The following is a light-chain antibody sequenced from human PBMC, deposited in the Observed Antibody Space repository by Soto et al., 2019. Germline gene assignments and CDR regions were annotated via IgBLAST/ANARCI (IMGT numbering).Light chain of an antibody. CDR2: DAS. Sequence: EIVLTQSPATLSLSPGERATLSCRASQDISSYLAWYQQKPGQAPRVLIYDASNRATGIPGRFSGSGSGTDFTLTISSLEPDDFAVYYCQQYNNWPPWTFGQGTKVDIK. CDR1: QDISSY. J-gene: IGKJ1*01. V-gene: IGKV3-11*01. CDR3: QQYNNWPPWT.